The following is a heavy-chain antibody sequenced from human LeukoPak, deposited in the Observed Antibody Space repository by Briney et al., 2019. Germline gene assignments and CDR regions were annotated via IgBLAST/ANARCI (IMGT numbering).Heavy chain of an antibody. Sequence: PGGSLRLSCVASGFSVSGIHMNWVRQAPGKDLEWVSGLYAGGATYYADSMGGRFTISRDHSKNTLYLQMTNLRVDDTAIYYCARGNGNVGGRLDPRGQGTRVTVSS. CDR1: GFSVSGIH. D-gene: IGHD2-8*01. CDR3: ARGNGNVGGRLDP. V-gene: IGHV3-66*01. CDR2: LYAGGAT. J-gene: IGHJ5*02.